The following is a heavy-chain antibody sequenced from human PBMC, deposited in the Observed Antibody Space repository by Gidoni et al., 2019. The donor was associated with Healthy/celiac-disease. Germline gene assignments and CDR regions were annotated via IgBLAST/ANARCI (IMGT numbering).Heavy chain of an antibody. D-gene: IGHD2-2*01. CDR2: ISAYNGNT. J-gene: IGHJ5*02. CDR3: ARLAFGVVVPAAIGWFDP. CDR1: GYTFTSYG. V-gene: IGHV1-18*01. Sequence: QVQLVQSGAEVKKPGASVKVSCKASGYTFTSYGISWVRQAPGQGLEWMGWISAYNGNTNYAQKLKGRVTMTTDTSTSTAYMELRSLRSDDTAVYYCARLAFGVVVPAAIGWFDPWGQGTLVTVSS.